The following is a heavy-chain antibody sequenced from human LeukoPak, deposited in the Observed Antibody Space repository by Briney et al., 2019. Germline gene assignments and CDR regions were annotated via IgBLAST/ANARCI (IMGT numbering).Heavy chain of an antibody. V-gene: IGHV4-34*01. CDR1: GGSFSGYY. D-gene: IGHD4-11*01. CDR3: ARNTVTTTGIDY. CDR2: INHSGST. Sequence: PSETLSLTCAVYGGSFSGYYWSWIRKPPGKGLELIGEINHSGSTNYNPSLKSRVTISIDTSKNQFSLKLSSVTAADTAVYYCARNTVTTTGIDYWGQGTLVTVSS. J-gene: IGHJ4*02.